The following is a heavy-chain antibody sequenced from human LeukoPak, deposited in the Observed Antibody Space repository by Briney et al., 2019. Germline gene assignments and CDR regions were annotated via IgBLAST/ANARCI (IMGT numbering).Heavy chain of an antibody. J-gene: IGHJ3*02. V-gene: IGHV3-23*01. Sequence: EGSLRLSCAASGFTFTIYPMMWVRQAPGKGLEWVSALSASGDATYYADSVKGRFTISRDNSKNTLYLQINSLRAEDTAVYYCAKDGGIWGQGTMVTVSS. CDR3: AKDGGI. CDR1: GFTFTIYP. CDR2: LSASGDAT.